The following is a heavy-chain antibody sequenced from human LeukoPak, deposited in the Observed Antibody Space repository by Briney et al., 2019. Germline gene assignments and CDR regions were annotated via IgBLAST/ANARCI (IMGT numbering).Heavy chain of an antibody. V-gene: IGHV3-53*01. D-gene: IGHD3-10*01. CDR2: IYSGGST. Sequence: GGSLRLSCAASGFTVSSNYMSWVRQAPGKGLEWVSVIYSGGSTYYVDSVKGRFTISRDNSKNTLYLQMNSLRAEDTAVYFCARDVTMVRGAQAYYGMDVWGQGTTVTVSS. CDR1: GFTVSSNY. J-gene: IGHJ6*02. CDR3: ARDVTMVRGAQAYYGMDV.